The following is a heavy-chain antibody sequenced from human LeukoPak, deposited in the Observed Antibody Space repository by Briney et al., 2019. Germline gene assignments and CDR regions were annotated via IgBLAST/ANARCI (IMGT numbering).Heavy chain of an antibody. CDR2: VKQDGSEN. D-gene: IGHD2-2*01. Sequence: GGSLRLSCAASGFTFSTYYMTWVRRAPGKGLEWVAGVKQDGSENYYVDSVKGRFTISRDNSKNSLYLQMNSLRAEDTAVYFCARERYCTSTTCYVGVPFDYWGQGTLVTVAS. J-gene: IGHJ4*02. CDR1: GFTFSTYY. CDR3: ARERYCTSTTCYVGVPFDY. V-gene: IGHV3-7*01.